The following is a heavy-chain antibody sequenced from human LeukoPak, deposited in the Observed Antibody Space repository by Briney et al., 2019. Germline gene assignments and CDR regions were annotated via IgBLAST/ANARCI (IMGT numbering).Heavy chain of an antibody. V-gene: IGHV3-30*03. CDR1: GFTVSSNY. CDR3: ARDRGRTWGTTVTTYWFDP. J-gene: IGHJ5*02. D-gene: IGHD4-17*01. CDR2: IPYDGRNK. Sequence: GGSLRLSCAASGFTVSSNYMSWVRQAPGKGLEWVAVIPYDGRNKYYADSVKGRFTISRDNSKNTLYLQMNSLRAEDTAVYYCARDRGRTWGTTVTTYWFDPWGQGALVSVSS.